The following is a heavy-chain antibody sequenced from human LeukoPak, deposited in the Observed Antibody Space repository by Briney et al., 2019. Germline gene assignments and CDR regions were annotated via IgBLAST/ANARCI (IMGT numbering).Heavy chain of an antibody. J-gene: IGHJ3*02. V-gene: IGHV3-23*01. Sequence: SGGSLRLSCAASGFTFDSYAMNWVRQVPGKGLEWVSGFSGSRGSAYYADSVKGRFTISRDNSKNTLYLQMDSLRAEDTAIYYCAKDLSKSYGDYGTSGAFDIWGQGTLVTVSS. CDR2: FSGSRGSA. D-gene: IGHD4-17*01. CDR1: GFTFDSYA. CDR3: AKDLSKSYGDYGTSGAFDI.